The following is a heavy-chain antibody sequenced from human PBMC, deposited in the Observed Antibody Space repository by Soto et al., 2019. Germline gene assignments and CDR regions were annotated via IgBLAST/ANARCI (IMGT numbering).Heavy chain of an antibody. CDR3: AKERMEQYQLLPFFDY. CDR1: GFSFSSYG. V-gene: IGHV3-30*18. D-gene: IGHD2-2*01. Sequence: LRLSCAASGFSFSSYGMHWLRQAAGKGLEWVAVISYDGSNKYYADSVRGRFTISRDNSKNTLYLQMNSLRPEDTAVFYCAKERMEQYQLLPFFDYWGQGTLVTVSS. J-gene: IGHJ4*02. CDR2: ISYDGSNK.